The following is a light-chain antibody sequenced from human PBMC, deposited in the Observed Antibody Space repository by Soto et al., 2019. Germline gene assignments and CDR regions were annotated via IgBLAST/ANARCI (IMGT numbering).Light chain of an antibody. CDR3: QQSYSTPGT. CDR2: AAS. J-gene: IGKJ1*01. Sequence: DIQMTQSPSSLSASVGDRVTITCRASQRISSYLNWYQQKPGKAPKLLIYAASSLQSGVPSRFSGSGSGTDFTLTISSLQPEDFAAYYCQQSYSTPGTFGQGTKVEIQ. CDR1: QRISSY. V-gene: IGKV1-39*01.